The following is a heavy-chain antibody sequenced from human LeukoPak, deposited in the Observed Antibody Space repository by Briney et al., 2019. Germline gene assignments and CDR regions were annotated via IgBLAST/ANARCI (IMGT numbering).Heavy chain of an antibody. J-gene: IGHJ6*03. CDR2: IYYSGST. V-gene: IGHV4-39*01. Sequence: SETLSLTCTVSGGSISSSSYYWGWIRQPPGKGLEWIGSIYYSGSTYYNPSLKSRVTISVDTSKDQFSLKLSSVTVADTAVYYCARQYCSGGSCYSVYYYYMDVWGKGTTVTISS. CDR1: GGSISSSSYY. CDR3: ARQYCSGGSCYSVYYYYMDV. D-gene: IGHD2-15*01.